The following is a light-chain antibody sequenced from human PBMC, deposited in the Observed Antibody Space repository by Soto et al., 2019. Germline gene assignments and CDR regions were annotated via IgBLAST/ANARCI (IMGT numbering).Light chain of an antibody. CDR1: QSVSSN. Sequence: EIVMTQSPATLSVSPGARATLSCRASQSVSSNLAWYQQKPGQAPSLLIYGASTRATGTPARFSGSGSGTEFTLTISSPQSEDFAVYFCQQYADWPKTFGQGTKVDIK. CDR2: GAS. V-gene: IGKV3-15*01. CDR3: QQYADWPKT. J-gene: IGKJ1*01.